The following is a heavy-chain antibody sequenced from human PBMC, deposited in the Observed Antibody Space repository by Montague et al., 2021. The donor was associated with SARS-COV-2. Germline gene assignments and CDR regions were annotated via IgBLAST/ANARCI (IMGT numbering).Heavy chain of an antibody. CDR2: IYYSGST. V-gene: IGHV4-59*02. CDR3: ARAGGFYDYWSGYSSSAGFFDP. CDR1: GGSVGSYY. Sequence: SETLSLTCTVSGGSVGSYYWSWIRQSPGKGLQWLGYIYYSGSTDYNPSLKSRVTMSVDTSKNQLSLRLNSVTTADTAVYFCARAGGFYDYWSGYSSSAGFFDPWGQGILVTVSP. J-gene: IGHJ5*02. D-gene: IGHD3-3*01.